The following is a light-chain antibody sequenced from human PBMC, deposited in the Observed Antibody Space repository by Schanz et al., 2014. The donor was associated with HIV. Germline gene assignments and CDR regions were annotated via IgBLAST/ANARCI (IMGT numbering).Light chain of an antibody. V-gene: IGKV3-20*01. CDR3: QQSGDSGGT. CDR2: GAS. Sequence: EIVLTQSPGTLSLSPGERATLSCRASQSVSSSYLAWYQQKPGQAPRVLIYGASSRATGIPDRFSGSGSGTDFTLTISRLEPEDFAVYYCQQSGDSGGTFGGGTKVDMK. CDR1: QSVSSSY. J-gene: IGKJ4*01.